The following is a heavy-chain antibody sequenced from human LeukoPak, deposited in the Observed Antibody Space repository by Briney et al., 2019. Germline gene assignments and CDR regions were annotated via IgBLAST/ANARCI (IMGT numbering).Heavy chain of an antibody. CDR2: ISAYNGNT. Sequence: ASVTVSCTASGHTFTSYGISWVRQAPGQGLEWVGWISAYNGNTNYAQKLQGRGTMTTDTSTSTAYMELRSLRSDDTAVYYCARDRGSSLDYWGQGTLVTVSS. CDR1: GHTFTSYG. V-gene: IGHV1-18*01. CDR3: ARDRGSSLDY. J-gene: IGHJ4*02.